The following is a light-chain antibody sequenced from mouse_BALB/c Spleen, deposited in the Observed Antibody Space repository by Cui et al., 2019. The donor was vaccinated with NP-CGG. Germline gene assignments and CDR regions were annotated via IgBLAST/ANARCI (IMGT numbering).Light chain of an antibody. Sequence: QAVVTHESAPTTSPGETVTLTCRSSTGAVTTSNYANRVQEKPDHLFTGLIGGTNNRAPGVPARFSGSLIGDKAALTITGAQTEDEAIYFCALWYSNHWVFGGGTKLTVL. J-gene: IGLJ1*01. CDR2: GTN. CDR3: ALWYSNHWV. V-gene: IGLV1*01. CDR1: TGAVTTSNY.